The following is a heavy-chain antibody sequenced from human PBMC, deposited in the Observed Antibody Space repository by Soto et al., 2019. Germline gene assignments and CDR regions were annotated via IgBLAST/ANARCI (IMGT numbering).Heavy chain of an antibody. D-gene: IGHD1-26*01. CDR3: VKGGSRGRYYYYYGMDV. CDR1: GYTLNDLS. V-gene: IGHV1-24*01. J-gene: IGHJ6*02. CDR2: FDPEHGEA. Sequence: ASVKVSCKVFGYTLNDLSIHWVRQAPGKGLEWMGGFDPEHGEAVYAQKFQGRVTMTEETSTDTAYMEVSNLRSEDTAVYYCVKGGSRGRYYYYYGMDVWGQGTTVTVS.